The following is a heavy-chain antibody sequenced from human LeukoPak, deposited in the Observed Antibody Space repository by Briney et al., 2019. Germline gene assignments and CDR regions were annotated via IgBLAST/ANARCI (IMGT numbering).Heavy chain of an antibody. Sequence: PGRSLRLSCAASGFTFSSYGMHWVRQAPGKGLEWVAVISYDGSNKYYADSVKGRFTISRDNSKNTLYLQMNSLRAEDTAVYYCASVVGAVAGGDYWGQGTLVTVSS. CDR2: ISYDGSNK. J-gene: IGHJ4*02. V-gene: IGHV3-30*03. CDR3: ASVVGAVAGGDY. D-gene: IGHD6-19*01. CDR1: GFTFSSYG.